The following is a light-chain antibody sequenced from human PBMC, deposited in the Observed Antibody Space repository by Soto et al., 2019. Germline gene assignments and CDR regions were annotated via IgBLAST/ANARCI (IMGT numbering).Light chain of an antibody. CDR1: SSDVGAYIY. CDR3: CSYTSGRTYV. Sequence: SALTQPASVSGSPGQSITISCIGTSSDVGAYIYVSWYQHHPGKAPKVMIYEVTNRPSGVSDRFSGSKSGNTASLTISGLQAEDEADYYCCSYTSGRTYVFGTGTKVTVL. J-gene: IGLJ1*01. CDR2: EVT. V-gene: IGLV2-14*01.